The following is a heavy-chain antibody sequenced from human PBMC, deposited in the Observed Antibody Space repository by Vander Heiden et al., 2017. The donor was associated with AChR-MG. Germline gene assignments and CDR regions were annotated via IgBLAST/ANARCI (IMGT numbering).Heavy chain of an antibody. J-gene: IGHJ6*02. D-gene: IGHD3-10*01. CDR2: ISGSGGST. CDR1: EFTFNTYA. V-gene: IGHV3-23*01. Sequence: EEQLLESGGGLVQPGGSLRLSCAASEFTFNTYAMSWVRQPQGKGLEWVSAISGSGGSTYYADSVKGRFTISRDNSKNTLYLQMNFLRAEDTAVYYCAREGGEGMDVWGQGTTVTVSS. CDR3: AREGGEGMDV.